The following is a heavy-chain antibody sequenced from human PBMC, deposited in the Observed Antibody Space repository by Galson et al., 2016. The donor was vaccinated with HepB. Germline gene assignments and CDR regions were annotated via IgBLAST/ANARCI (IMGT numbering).Heavy chain of an antibody. CDR3: AKEPYCGTDCYDRCFQR. CDR1: GFTFSTYA. D-gene: IGHD2-21*02. CDR2: ISGSGVRT. V-gene: IGHV3-23*01. J-gene: IGHJ1*01. Sequence: SLRLSCAASGFTFSTYAMSWVRQSPGKGLEWVSAISGSGVRTYYADSVRGRFTISRDNSKNILYLHMNSLRAEDTAVYYCAKEPYCGTDCYDRCFQRCGQGTLVTVSS.